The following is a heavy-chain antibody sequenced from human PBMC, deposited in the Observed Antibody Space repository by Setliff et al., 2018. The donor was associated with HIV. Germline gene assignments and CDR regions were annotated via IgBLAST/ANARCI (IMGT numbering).Heavy chain of an antibody. J-gene: IGHJ3*01. CDR2: IEYGGST. CDR1: GGSFSGWY. D-gene: IGHD2-2*01. CDR3: ARGPARRYRFSTVYGL. V-gene: IGHV4-34*01. Sequence: SETLSLTCAVYGGSFSGWYWTWIRLIPGKRLQWIGEIEYGGSTTYNPSLEGRLTISVDTSKTQFSLKLSDVTVADTGIYYCARGPARRYRFSTVYGLWGPGTRVTVSS.